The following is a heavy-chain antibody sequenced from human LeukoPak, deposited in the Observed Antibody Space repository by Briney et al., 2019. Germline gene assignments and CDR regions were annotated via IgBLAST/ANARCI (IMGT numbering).Heavy chain of an antibody. Sequence: SQTLSLTCTVSGGXLSSGGYYWSWIRQHPGRGLEWLGYIYYSGSTYYNPSLKSRVTISVDTSKNQFSLKLSSVTAADTAVYYCARDRYTVVSWYFDLWGRGTLVTVSS. CDR2: IYYSGST. J-gene: IGHJ2*01. CDR1: GGXLSSGGYY. D-gene: IGHD4-23*01. V-gene: IGHV4-31*03. CDR3: ARDRYTVVSWYFDL.